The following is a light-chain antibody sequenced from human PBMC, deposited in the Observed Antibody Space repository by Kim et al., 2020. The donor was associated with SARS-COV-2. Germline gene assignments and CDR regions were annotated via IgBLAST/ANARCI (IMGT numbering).Light chain of an antibody. CDR2: QDS. Sequence: SYELTQPPSVSVSPGQTASITCSGDKLGDKYACWYQQKPGQSPVMVIYQDSKRPSGIPERFSGSNSGNTATLTISGTQAMGEADYYCQAWDSSTRVLGTG. V-gene: IGLV3-1*01. J-gene: IGLJ1*01. CDR3: QAWDSSTRV. CDR1: KLGDKY.